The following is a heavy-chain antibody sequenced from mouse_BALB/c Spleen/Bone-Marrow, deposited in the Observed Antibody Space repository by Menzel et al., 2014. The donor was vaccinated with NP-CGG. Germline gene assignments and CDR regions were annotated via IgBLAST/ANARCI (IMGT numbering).Heavy chain of an antibody. CDR3: ARQLAYAMDY. CDR1: GFTFSDYY. Sequence: EVQRVESGGGLVQPGGSLKLSCATSGFTFSDYYMYWVRQTPGKRLEWVAYITKGGGSTYYPDIVKGRFTISRDNAKNTLYLQMSRLKSEDTAMYYCARQLAYAMDYWGQGTSVTVSS. V-gene: IGHV5-12*02. CDR2: ITKGGGST. J-gene: IGHJ4*01. D-gene: IGHD4-1*01.